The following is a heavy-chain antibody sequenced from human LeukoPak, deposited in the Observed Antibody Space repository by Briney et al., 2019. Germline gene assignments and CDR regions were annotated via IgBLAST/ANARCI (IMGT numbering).Heavy chain of an antibody. CDR2: ISYDGSNK. V-gene: IGHV3-30*04. CDR3: AREDLQQLLAFDY. D-gene: IGHD6-13*01. J-gene: IGHJ4*02. Sequence: GGSLRLSCAASGFTFSSYAMHWVRQAPGKGLEWVAVISYDGSNKYYADSVKGRFTISRDNSKNTLYLQMNSLRAEDTAVYYCAREDLQQLLAFDYWGQGTLVTVSS. CDR1: GFTFSSYA.